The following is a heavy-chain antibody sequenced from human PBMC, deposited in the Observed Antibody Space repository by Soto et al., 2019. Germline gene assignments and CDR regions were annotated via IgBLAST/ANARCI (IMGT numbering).Heavy chain of an antibody. V-gene: IGHV1-3*04. J-gene: IGHJ2*01. D-gene: IGHD6-19*01. Sequence: QVQGVQSGTEVKKPGASVKVSCKASGYTFSSCAIHWVRQAPGQRLEWMGWINTDNGNTKYSPKFQGRVTITRDTSASTAYMELSSLTSEDTAVYYCVRDRAVEWYVDVWGRGTLVTVSS. CDR2: INTDNGNT. CDR1: GYTFSSCA. CDR3: VRDRAVEWYVDV.